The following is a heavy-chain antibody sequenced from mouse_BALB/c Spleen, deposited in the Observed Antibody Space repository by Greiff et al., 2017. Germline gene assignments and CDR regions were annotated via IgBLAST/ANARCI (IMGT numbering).Heavy chain of an antibody. V-gene: IGHV1S137*01. CDR1: GYTFTDYA. CDR2: ISTYYGDA. D-gene: IGHD1-1*01. Sequence: QVQLKESGAELVRPGVSVKISCKGSGYTFTDYAMHWVKQSHAKSLEWIGVISTYYGDASYNQKFKGKATMTVDKSSSTAYMELARLTSEDSAIYYCARDYYGSLAWFAYWGQGTLVTVSA. CDR3: ARDYYGSLAWFAY. J-gene: IGHJ3*01.